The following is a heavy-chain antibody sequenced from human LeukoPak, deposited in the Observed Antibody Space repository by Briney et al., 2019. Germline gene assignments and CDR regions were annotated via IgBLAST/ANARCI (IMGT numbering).Heavy chain of an antibody. CDR2: IYYSGST. D-gene: IGHD3-10*01. J-gene: IGHJ6*02. Sequence: SEPVSLTCTVSGGSISSYYWSWIRQPPGKGLEWIGYIYYSGSTNYNPSHKSRVTISVDTSKNQFSLKLSSVTAADTAVYYCARVRLLWFGEPLYGMDVWGQGTTVTVSS. CDR3: ARVRLLWFGEPLYGMDV. V-gene: IGHV4-59*01. CDR1: GGSISSYY.